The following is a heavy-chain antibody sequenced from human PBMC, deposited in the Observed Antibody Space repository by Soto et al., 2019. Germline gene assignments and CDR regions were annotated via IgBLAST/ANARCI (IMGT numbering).Heavy chain of an antibody. J-gene: IGHJ6*02. D-gene: IGHD3-9*01. V-gene: IGHV1-18*01. CDR3: ARDRTTKYYDIAMDV. CDR2: ISAYNGNT. Sequence: GASVNVSRKASGYTFTNYGISVVRQAPGQGLEWMGWISAYNGNTNYAQKLQGRVTMTTDTSTSTAYMELRSLRSDDTAVYYCARDRTTKYYDIAMDVWGQGTTVTVSS. CDR1: GYTFTNYG.